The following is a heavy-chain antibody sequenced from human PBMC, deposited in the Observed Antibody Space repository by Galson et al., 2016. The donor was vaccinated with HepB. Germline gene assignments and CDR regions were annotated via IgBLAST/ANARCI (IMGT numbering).Heavy chain of an antibody. J-gene: IGHJ4*02. Sequence: TLSLTCTVSGGSVSSGTHYWSWIRQHPGKGLEWIGYIYYSGSTYYNPSLESRVTISVDTSKNQFSLKLSSVTAADTAGYYWARVSFWSGPASSYYFDSWGQGTLVTVSS. D-gene: IGHD3-3*01. CDR3: ARVSFWSGPASSYYFDS. CDR2: IYYSGST. V-gene: IGHV4-31*03. CDR1: GGSVSSGTHY.